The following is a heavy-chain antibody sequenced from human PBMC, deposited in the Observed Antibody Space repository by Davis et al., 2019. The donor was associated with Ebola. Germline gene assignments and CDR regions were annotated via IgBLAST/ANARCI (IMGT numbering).Heavy chain of an antibody. D-gene: IGHD3-10*01. CDR3: ARVTGLLWFGELLYTDYYYYGMDV. J-gene: IGHJ6*02. CDR1: GGSISSYY. V-gene: IGHV4-59*12. Sequence: MPSETLSLTCTVSGGSISSYYWSWIRQPPGKGLEWIGYIYYSGSTNYNPSLKSRVTISVDRSKNQFSLKLSSVTAADTAVYYCARVTGLLWFGELLYTDYYYYGMDVWGQGTTVTVSS. CDR2: IYYSGST.